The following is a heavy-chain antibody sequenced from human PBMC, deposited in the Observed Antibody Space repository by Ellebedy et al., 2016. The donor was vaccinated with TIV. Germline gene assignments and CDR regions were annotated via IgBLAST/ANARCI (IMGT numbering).Heavy chain of an antibody. D-gene: IGHD6-6*01. CDR2: TGST. CDR3: AREAGISSFRNWYIDL. J-gene: IGHJ2*01. Sequence: PGGSLRLSCEASGFTFNNHAVSWVRQAPGKGLEWISGTGSTFSADSVQGRFTVSRDNSKQMVYLQMNSLTSEDTGVYYCAREAGISSFRNWYIDLWGRGTLVIVSS. V-gene: IGHV3-53*01. CDR1: GFTFNNHA.